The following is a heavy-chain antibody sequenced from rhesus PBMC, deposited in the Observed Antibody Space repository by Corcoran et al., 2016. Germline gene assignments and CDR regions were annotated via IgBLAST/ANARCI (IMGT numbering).Heavy chain of an antibody. CDR1: GGSICGYY. CDR2: IGGSSGST. J-gene: IGHJ4*01. Sequence: QVQLQESGPGVVKPPETLSLTCAVSGGSICGYYPWSWIRQPPGKGLEWIGYIGGSSGSTNYNPSLKNRVTISKDTSKNQFSLKLSSVTAADTAVYYCARSSMGFDYWGQGVLVTVSS. CDR3: ARSSMGFDY. V-gene: IGHV4-127*01.